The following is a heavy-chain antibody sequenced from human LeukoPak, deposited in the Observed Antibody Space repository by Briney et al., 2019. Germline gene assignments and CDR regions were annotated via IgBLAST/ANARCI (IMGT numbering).Heavy chain of an antibody. CDR3: ARDRPFTSMVLFPFDI. J-gene: IGHJ3*02. Sequence: PGGSLRLSCAASGFTFSSYGMHWVRQAPGKGLEWVSSISSSSSYIYYADSVKGRFTISRDNAKNSLYLQMNSLRAEDTAVYYCARDRPFTSMVLFPFDIWGQGTMVTVSS. D-gene: IGHD2-8*01. CDR2: ISSSSSYI. V-gene: IGHV3-21*01. CDR1: GFTFSSYG.